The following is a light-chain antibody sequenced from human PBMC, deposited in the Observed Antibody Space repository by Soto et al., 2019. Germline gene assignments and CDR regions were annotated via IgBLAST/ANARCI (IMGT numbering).Light chain of an antibody. V-gene: IGLV2-14*01. CDR3: ISYTSSSTWV. Sequence: QSALTQPASVSGSPGQSITISCTGTSSDVGGYNYVSWYQQHPGTAPKLMIYEVSNRPSGVSDRFSGSRSGNTASLTIYGLQAEDESDYYCISYTSSSTWVFGGGTKLTVL. CDR1: SSDVGGYNY. J-gene: IGLJ3*02. CDR2: EVS.